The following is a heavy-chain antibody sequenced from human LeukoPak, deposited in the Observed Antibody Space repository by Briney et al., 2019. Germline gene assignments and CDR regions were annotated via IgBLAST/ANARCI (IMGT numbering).Heavy chain of an antibody. CDR2: IYHSGST. CDR3: ARDLWFGEPLPLGHWFDP. D-gene: IGHD3-10*01. CDR1: GYSISSGYY. Sequence: ASETLSLTCTVSGYSISSGYYWGWIRQPPGKGLEWIGSIYHSGSTYYNPSLKSRVTISVDTPKNQFSLKLSSVTAADTAVYYCARDLWFGEPLPLGHWFDPWGQGTLVTVSS. V-gene: IGHV4-38-2*02. J-gene: IGHJ5*02.